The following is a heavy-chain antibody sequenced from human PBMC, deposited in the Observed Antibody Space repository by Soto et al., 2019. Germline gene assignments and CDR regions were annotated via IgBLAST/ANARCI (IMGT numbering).Heavy chain of an antibody. CDR2: ISAKNGNT. CDR3: ARGRSKLRYYYGSGSYYNPLYYYGMDV. CDR1: GYTFTSYG. J-gene: IGHJ6*02. D-gene: IGHD3-10*01. Sequence: ASVKVSCKTSGYTFTSYGISWVRQAPGQGLEWMGWISAKNGNTKYAEKLQGRVTMTTDTSTSTAYMELRSLRSDDTAVYYCARGRSKLRYYYGSGSYYNPLYYYGMDVWGQGTTVTVSS. V-gene: IGHV1-18*01.